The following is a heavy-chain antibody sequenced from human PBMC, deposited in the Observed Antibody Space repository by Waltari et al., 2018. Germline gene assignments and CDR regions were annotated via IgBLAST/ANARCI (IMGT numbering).Heavy chain of an antibody. J-gene: IGHJ3*02. CDR1: GFTFSSYA. CDR3: AKDHCSSTSCPRGSAFDI. V-gene: IGHV3-23*04. D-gene: IGHD2-2*01. CDR2: ISGSGGST. Sequence: EVQLVESGGGLVQPGGSLRLSCAASGFTFSSYAMSWVRQAPGKGLEWVSAISGSGGSTYSADSVKGRFTISRDNSKNTRYLQMNRLRAEDTAVYYGAKDHCSSTSCPRGSAFDIWGQGTMVTVSS.